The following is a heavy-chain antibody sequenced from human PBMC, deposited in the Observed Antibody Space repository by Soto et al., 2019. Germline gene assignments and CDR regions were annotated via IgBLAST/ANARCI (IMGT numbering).Heavy chain of an antibody. CDR2: IRSKAYGGTT. CDR3: PREKMTTVVTCDY. V-gene: IGHV3-49*04. D-gene: IGHD4-17*01. Sequence: GGSLRLSCTASGFTFGDYAMSWVRQAPGKGLEWVGFIRSKAYGGTTEYAASVKGRFTISRDDSKSIAYLQMNSLKTEDTAVYYCPREKMTTVVTCDYWGQGTLVTVSS. CDR1: GFTFGDYA. J-gene: IGHJ4*02.